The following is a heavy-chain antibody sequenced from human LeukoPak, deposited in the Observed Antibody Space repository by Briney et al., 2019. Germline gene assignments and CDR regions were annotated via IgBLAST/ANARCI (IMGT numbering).Heavy chain of an antibody. Sequence: GGSLRLSCAASGFTFSSYGMHWVRQAPGKGLEWVAVIWYDGSNKYYADSVKGRFTISRDNSKNTLYLQMNSLRAEDTAVYYCAKRGVVIRVILVGFHKEAYYFDSWGQGALVTVSS. J-gene: IGHJ4*02. V-gene: IGHV3-33*06. D-gene: IGHD3-22*01. CDR3: AKRGVVIRVILVGFHKEAYYFDS. CDR1: GFTFSSYG. CDR2: IWYDGSNK.